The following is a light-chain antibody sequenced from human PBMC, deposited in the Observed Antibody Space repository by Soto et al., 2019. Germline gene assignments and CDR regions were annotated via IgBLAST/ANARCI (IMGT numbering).Light chain of an antibody. CDR2: KDS. CDR1: VLAKKY. Sequence: SYELTQPSSVSVSPGQTARITCSGGVLAKKYARWFQQKPRQAPVLAIYKDSERPSGIPERFSGSSSGTTVTLTISGAQVEDEADYYCYSAADNIGVFGGGTKLTVL. V-gene: IGLV3-27*01. J-gene: IGLJ3*02. CDR3: YSAADNIGV.